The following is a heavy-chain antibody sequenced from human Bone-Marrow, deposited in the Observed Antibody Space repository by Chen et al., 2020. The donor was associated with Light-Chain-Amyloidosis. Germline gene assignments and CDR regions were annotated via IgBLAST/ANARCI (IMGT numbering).Heavy chain of an antibody. V-gene: IGHV4-61*01. D-gene: IGHD3-10*01. Sequence: QVQLQESGPGLVKPSQTLSLTCTVSGGSISSGSYYWSWIRQPPGKGLEWIGYVYYSGSTNYNPSLKSRVTISDDTSKNQLSLKLNSVTAADTAVYYCARDRRFGNFDYWGQGTLVTVSS. CDR3: ARDRRFGNFDY. J-gene: IGHJ4*02. CDR1: GGSISSGSYY. CDR2: VYYSGST.